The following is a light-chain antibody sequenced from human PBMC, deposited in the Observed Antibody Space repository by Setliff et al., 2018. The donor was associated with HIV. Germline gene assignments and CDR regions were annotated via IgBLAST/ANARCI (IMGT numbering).Light chain of an antibody. CDR1: SDDIGYYNY. V-gene: IGLV2-14*03. Sequence: QSALTQPASVSGSPGQSITISCTGTSDDIGYYNYVSWYQQHPGKAPKILIYDVGNRPSGISDRFSGSKSGNTASLTISGLQAEDEADYYCSSYKFGRTLVFGAGTKVTVL. CDR3: SSYKFGRTLV. CDR2: DVG. J-gene: IGLJ1*01.